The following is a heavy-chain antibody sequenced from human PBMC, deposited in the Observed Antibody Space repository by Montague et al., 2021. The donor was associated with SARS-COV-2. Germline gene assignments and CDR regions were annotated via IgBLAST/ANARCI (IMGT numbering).Heavy chain of an antibody. CDR1: GFTFRDYA. Sequence: SLSLSWSASGFTFRDYAMHWVRQVPGKGLEWVSGMSWNSGRIGYADSVKGRFTISRDNAKNSVYLQMNSLRSEDTAMYYCAKDGYYYGPGSRFDYWDQGTLVTVSS. CDR3: AKDGYYYGPGSRFDY. D-gene: IGHD3-10*01. J-gene: IGHJ4*02. CDR2: MSWNSGRI. V-gene: IGHV3-9*01.